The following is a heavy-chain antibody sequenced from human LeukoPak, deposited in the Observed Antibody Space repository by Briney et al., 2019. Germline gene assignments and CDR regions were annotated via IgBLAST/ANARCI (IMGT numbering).Heavy chain of an antibody. Sequence: SETLSLTCAVCGGSFSGYYWSWIRQPPGKGLEWIGEINHSGSTNYNPSLKSRVTISVDTSKNQFSLKLSSVTAADTAVYYCARGKIVVVPAAPPGRWFDPWGQGTLVTVSS. CDR2: INHSGST. CDR3: ARGKIVVVPAAPPGRWFDP. D-gene: IGHD2-2*01. J-gene: IGHJ5*02. CDR1: GGSFSGYY. V-gene: IGHV4-34*01.